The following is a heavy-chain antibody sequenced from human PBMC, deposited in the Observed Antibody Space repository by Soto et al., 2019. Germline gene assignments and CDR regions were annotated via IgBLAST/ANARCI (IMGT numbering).Heavy chain of an antibody. D-gene: IGHD6-13*01. CDR2: IYPPDSDT. V-gene: IGHV5-51*01. CDR3: ARVQGSRNYYYGMDV. J-gene: IGHJ6*02. Sequence: GASLKISCKGSRYSFTSFWIGWVRRMPGKGLAWMGIIYPPDSDTRYGPSYPGQVTISADKSITTAYLQWSSLKASDTAMYYSARVQGSRNYYYGMDVWGQGTTVTVSS. CDR1: RYSFTSFW.